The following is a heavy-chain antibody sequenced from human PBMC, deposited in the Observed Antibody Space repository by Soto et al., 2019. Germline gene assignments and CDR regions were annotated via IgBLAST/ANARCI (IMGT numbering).Heavy chain of an antibody. CDR3: AHAVDYDLLSFDH. CDR2: IYWDDDE. CDR1: GFSLTSHHMG. Sequence: QITLRESGPALVRPAQTLTLTCTFSGFSLTSHHMGVAWIRQPPGKAMEWLALIYWDDDERFNPSLKDRLAISKDTSKNQVVLTMTNMGPLDTATYFCAHAVDYDLLSFDHWGPGTLVTVSS. J-gene: IGHJ4*02. D-gene: IGHD4-17*01. V-gene: IGHV2-5*02.